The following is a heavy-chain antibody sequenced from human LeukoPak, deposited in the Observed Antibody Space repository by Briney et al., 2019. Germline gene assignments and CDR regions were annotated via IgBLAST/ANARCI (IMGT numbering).Heavy chain of an antibody. CDR2: FYVGGAT. V-gene: IGHV3-53*01. CDR3: ARGDGYNFFDY. J-gene: IGHJ4*02. CDR1: GFTFSSYS. D-gene: IGHD5-24*01. Sequence: GGSLRLSCTASGFTFSSYSMNWVRQAPGKGLEWVSVFYVGGATYYADSVKGRFTISRDNSENTLYLQMKSLRAEDTAVYYCARGDGYNFFDYWGQGTLVTVSS.